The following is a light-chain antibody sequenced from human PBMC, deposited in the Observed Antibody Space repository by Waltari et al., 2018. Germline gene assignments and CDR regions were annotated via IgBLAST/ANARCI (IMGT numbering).Light chain of an antibody. CDR2: AAS. J-gene: IGKJ2*01. V-gene: IGKV3-15*01. CDR3: QQYTGWPYT. Sequence: EIVMTQSPATRSVSPGERATVSCRASQSFNGNLAWYQHKQGQAPRLLIYAASTRATGTPGRFSGGGSGTEFTLTISSLQSEDFAIYYCQQYTGWPYTFGQGTKLEIK. CDR1: QSFNGN.